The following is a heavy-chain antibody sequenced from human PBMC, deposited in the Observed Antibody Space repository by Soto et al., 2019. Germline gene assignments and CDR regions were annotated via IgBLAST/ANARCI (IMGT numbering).Heavy chain of an antibody. CDR2: ISYDGSNK. J-gene: IGHJ4*02. CDR1: GFTFSSYG. D-gene: IGHD4-4*01. V-gene: IGHV3-30*18. Sequence: GGSLRLSCAASGFTFSSYGMHWVRQAPGKGLEWVAVISYDGSNKYYADSVKGRFTISRDNSKNTLYLQMNSLRAEDTAVYYCAKIATAKLPSDYWGQGTLVTVSS. CDR3: AKIATAKLPSDY.